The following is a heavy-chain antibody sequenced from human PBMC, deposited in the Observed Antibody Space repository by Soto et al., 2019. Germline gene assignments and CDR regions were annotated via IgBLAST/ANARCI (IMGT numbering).Heavy chain of an antibody. J-gene: IGHJ4*02. V-gene: IGHV3-9*01. Sequence: EVQLVESGGGLVQPGRSLRLSCAASGFTFDDYAMHWVRQAPGKGLEWVSGISWNSGSIGYADSVKGRFTISRDNAKNTRYVQMNRLRAEDTALYYCAKGGQLLTEGGGYWGQGTLVTVSS. CDR2: ISWNSGSI. CDR3: AKGGQLLTEGGGY. D-gene: IGHD2-2*01. CDR1: GFTFDDYA.